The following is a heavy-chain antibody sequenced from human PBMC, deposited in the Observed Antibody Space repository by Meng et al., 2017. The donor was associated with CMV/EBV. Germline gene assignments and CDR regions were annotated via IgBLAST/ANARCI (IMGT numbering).Heavy chain of an antibody. Sequence: KVSCKGSGYSFTSYWIGWVRQMPGKGLEWMGIIYPGDSDTRHSPSFQGQVTISADKSISTAYLQWSSLKASDTAMYYCARAPYDFWSGYYKSGMDVWGQGTTVTVSS. V-gene: IGHV5-51*01. CDR2: IYPGDSDT. CDR3: ARAPYDFWSGYYKSGMDV. J-gene: IGHJ6*02. D-gene: IGHD3-3*01. CDR1: GYSFTSYW.